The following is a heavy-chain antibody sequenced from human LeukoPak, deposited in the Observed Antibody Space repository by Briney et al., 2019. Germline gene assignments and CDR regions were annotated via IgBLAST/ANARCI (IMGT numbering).Heavy chain of an antibody. CDR1: GFTFSSYA. CDR3: ARVLVPAAMHAFDI. Sequence: LRLSCAASGFTFSSYAMSWVRQAPGKGLEWIGYIYHSGSTYYNPSLKSRVTISVDRSKNQFSLKLSSVTAADTAVYYCARVLVPAAMHAFDIWGQGAMVTVSS. V-gene: IGHV4-30-2*01. CDR2: IYHSGST. J-gene: IGHJ3*02. D-gene: IGHD2-2*01.